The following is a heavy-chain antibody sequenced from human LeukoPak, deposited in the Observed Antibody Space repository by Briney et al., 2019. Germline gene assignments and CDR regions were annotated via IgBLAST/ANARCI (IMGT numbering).Heavy chain of an antibody. CDR3: ARSSYSSSSSV. CDR2: VDGGGGGT. D-gene: IGHD6-6*01. CDR1: GFTLSSYA. V-gene: IGHV3-23*01. Sequence: PGGSLRLSCAASGFTLSSYAMTWVRQAPGRGLEWVSSVDGGGGGTYYADSVKGRFTISRDNAKNSLYLQINSLRAEDTAVYYCARSSYSSSSSVWGQGTMVTVSS. J-gene: IGHJ3*01.